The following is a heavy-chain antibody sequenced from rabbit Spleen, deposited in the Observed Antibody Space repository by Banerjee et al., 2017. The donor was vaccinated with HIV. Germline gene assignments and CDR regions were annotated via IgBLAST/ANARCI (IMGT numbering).Heavy chain of an antibody. V-gene: IGHV1S7*01. CDR2: IYAAKGST. CDR1: GFDFTNYY. CDR3: TRAIVPWLGLTRLDL. Sequence: QLVESGGGLVQPGGSLKLSCKASGFDFTNYYISWVRQAPGKGLEWIGIIYAAKGSTDYASWVNGRFTISSDNAQSTVDLKMTGLTAADTATYFCTRAIVPWLGLTRLDLWGPGTLVTVS. D-gene: IGHD4-1*01. J-gene: IGHJ3*01.